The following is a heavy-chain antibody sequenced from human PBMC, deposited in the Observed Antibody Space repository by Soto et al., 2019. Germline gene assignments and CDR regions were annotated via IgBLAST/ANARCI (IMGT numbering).Heavy chain of an antibody. J-gene: IGHJ4*02. CDR3: AKDGAIAAADYFFDY. V-gene: IGHV3-30*18. Sequence: GGSLRLSCAASGFTFSSYSMNWVRQAPGKGLEWVAVIASDGKDKRYADSVKGRFTISRDNSKNTVYLQMNSLRTEDTAVYYCAKDGAIAAADYFFDYWGQGSLDTVSS. CDR2: IASDGKDK. D-gene: IGHD6-13*01. CDR1: GFTFSSYS.